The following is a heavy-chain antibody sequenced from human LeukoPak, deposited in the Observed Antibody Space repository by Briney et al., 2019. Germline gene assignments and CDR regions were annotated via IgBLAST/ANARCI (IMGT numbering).Heavy chain of an antibody. J-gene: IGHJ4*02. Sequence: TGGSLRLSCAVSGFTVSSNYMSWVRQAPGKVLEWVSFVYSDGRIHYADSLQGRFTISRDNSKNTLYLQMNSVRAEDTAVYYCARRAGAYSHPYDYWGRGTLVTVSS. CDR2: VYSDGRI. CDR1: GFTVSSNY. CDR3: ARRAGAYSHPYDY. D-gene: IGHD4/OR15-4a*01. V-gene: IGHV3-53*01.